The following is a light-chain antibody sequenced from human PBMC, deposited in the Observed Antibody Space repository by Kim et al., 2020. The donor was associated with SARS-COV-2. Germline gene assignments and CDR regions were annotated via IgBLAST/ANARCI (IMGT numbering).Light chain of an antibody. CDR2: GAS. Sequence: DIQMTQSPCSLSASVGDRITITCRASQGISNYLAWYQQKPGTAPKLLIYGASALQSGVPSRFSGSGSGTDFTLTISSLQPEDVATYYCQKYNSAPRTFGQGTKVDIK. CDR3: QKYNSAPRT. V-gene: IGKV1-27*01. J-gene: IGKJ1*01. CDR1: QGISNY.